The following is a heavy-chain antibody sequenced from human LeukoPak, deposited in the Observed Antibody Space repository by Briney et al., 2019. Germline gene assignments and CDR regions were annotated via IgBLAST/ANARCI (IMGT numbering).Heavy chain of an antibody. J-gene: IGHJ4*02. CDR3: ARGTHYYGTGSHNDY. D-gene: IGHD3-10*01. Sequence: PGGSLRLSCAASGFTFSSYSMNWVRQAPGKGLEWVSSISSSSSYIYYADSVKGRFTISRDNAKNSLYLQMNSLRDEDTAVYYCARGTHYYGTGSHNDYWGQGSLVTVSS. CDR2: ISSSSSYI. CDR1: GFTFSSYS. V-gene: IGHV3-21*01.